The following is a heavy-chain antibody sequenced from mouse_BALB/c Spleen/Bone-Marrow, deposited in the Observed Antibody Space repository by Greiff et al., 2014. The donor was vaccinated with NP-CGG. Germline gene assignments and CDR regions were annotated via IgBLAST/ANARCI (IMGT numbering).Heavy chain of an antibody. J-gene: IGHJ2*01. CDR3: NARGDYDFDYFDY. D-gene: IGHD2-4*01. CDR1: GFNIKDYY. V-gene: IGHV14-4*02. Sequence: EVQLVESGAELVRSGASVKLSCTASGFNIKDYYMHWVKQRPEQGLEWIGWIGPENGDTEYAPKFQGKATMTADTSSNTAYLQLSSLTSEDTAVYYCNARGDYDFDYFDYWGQGTTLTVSS. CDR2: IGPENGDT.